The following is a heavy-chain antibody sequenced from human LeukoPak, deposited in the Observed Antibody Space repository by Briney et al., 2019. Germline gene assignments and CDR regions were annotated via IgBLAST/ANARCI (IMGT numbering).Heavy chain of an antibody. CDR2: IIPIFGTA. CDR1: GGTFSSYA. D-gene: IGHD5-18*01. Sequence: GASVKVSCKASGGTFSSYAISWVRQAPGQGLEWKGGIIPIFGTANNAQKYQGRVTITADESTSTAYMELSSLRSEDTAVYYCAREAEDSYGSSSNDYWGQGTLVTVSS. CDR3: AREAEDSYGSSSNDY. J-gene: IGHJ4*02. V-gene: IGHV1-69*13.